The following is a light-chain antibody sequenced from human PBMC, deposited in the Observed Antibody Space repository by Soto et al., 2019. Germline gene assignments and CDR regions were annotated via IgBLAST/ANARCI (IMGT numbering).Light chain of an antibody. CDR1: QSVRSNY. CDR3: EQYGSTPRT. CDR2: GAS. J-gene: IGKJ1*01. Sequence: EIVLTQSPGTLSLSPGERATLSCRASQSVRSNYLAWYQQKPGQTPRLLIYGASSRATGIPDRFSGSGSGTDFTLTISRLDPEDFAVYYCEQYGSTPRTFGQGTKVEFK. V-gene: IGKV3-20*01.